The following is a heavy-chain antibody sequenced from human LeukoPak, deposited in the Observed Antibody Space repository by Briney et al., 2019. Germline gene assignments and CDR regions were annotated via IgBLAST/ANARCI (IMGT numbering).Heavy chain of an antibody. V-gene: IGHV3-21*01. Sequence: AGSLRLSCAASAFTFSTYNMHWVSQVPGKGLEWVSYISSSSSYTYFADSVKGRFTISRDNAKNSLYLQMNSLRAEDTAVYYCARDDGYEEGEVFDYWGQGTLVTVSS. CDR1: AFTFSTYN. J-gene: IGHJ4*02. CDR2: ISSSSSYT. D-gene: IGHD5-18*01. CDR3: ARDDGYEEGEVFDY.